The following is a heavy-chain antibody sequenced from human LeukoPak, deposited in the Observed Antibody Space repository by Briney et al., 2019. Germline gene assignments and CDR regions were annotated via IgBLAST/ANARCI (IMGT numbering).Heavy chain of an antibody. D-gene: IGHD6-19*01. Sequence: PGRSLRLSCAASGFIFSSYAMHWVRQAPGKGLEWMAFIRSDGSNKYYADSVKGRFTISRDNSKNTLYLQMNSLRAEDTAVYYCARILDSAWGELGYWGQGTLVTVSS. CDR2: IRSDGSNK. J-gene: IGHJ4*02. CDR3: ARILDSAWGELGY. V-gene: IGHV3-30*04. CDR1: GFIFSSYA.